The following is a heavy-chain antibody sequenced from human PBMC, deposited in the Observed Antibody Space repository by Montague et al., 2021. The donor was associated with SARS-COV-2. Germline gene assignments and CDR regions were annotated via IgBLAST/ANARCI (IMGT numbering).Heavy chain of an antibody. V-gene: IGHV2-70*11. Sequence: PALVKPTQTLTLTCTFSGFSLSTSGMCVSWIRQPPGKALEWLARIDWDDDKYYSTSLKTRLTISKDTSKNQVVLTMTNMDPVDTATYYCARRTYDILTGYDYGIDVWGQGTTVTGSS. CDR3: ARRTYDILTGYDYGIDV. CDR2: IDWDDDK. J-gene: IGHJ6*02. D-gene: IGHD3-9*01. CDR1: GFSLSTSGMC.